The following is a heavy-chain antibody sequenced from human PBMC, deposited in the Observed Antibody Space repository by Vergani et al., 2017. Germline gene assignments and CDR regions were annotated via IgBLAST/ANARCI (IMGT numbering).Heavy chain of an antibody. V-gene: IGHV1-46*01. CDR3: ARATDYGSGSSFDY. D-gene: IGHD3-10*01. J-gene: IGHJ4*02. CDR1: GGTFSSYA. Sequence: QVQLVQSGAEVKKPGSSVKVSCKASGGTFSSYAISWVRQAPGQGLEWMGIINPSGGSTSYAQKFQGRVTMTRDTSTSTVYMELSSLRSEDTAVYYCARATDYGSGSSFDYWGQGTLVTVSS. CDR2: INPSGGST.